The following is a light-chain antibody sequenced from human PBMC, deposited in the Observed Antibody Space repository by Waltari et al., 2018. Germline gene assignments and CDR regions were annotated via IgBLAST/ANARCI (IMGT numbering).Light chain of an antibody. J-gene: IGKJ2*01. CDR1: QNIGSY. V-gene: IGKV1-39*01. Sequence: IEMTQSPSSLSASVGDRVTITCRASQNIGSYLNWFQQKPGKAPELLIYRSSSFQNGVPSRFTGRGSGTDFRLTINNLQPEDSAIYFCQQTYNSYTFGQGTKVEIK. CDR3: QQTYNSYT. CDR2: RSS.